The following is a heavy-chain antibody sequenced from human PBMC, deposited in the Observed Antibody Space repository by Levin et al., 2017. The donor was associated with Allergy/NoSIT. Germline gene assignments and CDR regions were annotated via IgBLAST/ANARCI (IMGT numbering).Heavy chain of an antibody. V-gene: IGHV4-38-2*01. D-gene: IGHD2-2*01. CDR3: ATWGGGEYQLPSDFDY. Sequence: SETLSLTCAVSGYSISSGYYWGWIRQPPGKGLEWIGSIYHSGSTYYNPSLKSRVTISVDTSKNQFSLKLSSVTAADTAVYYCATWGGGEYQLPSDFDYWGQGTLVTVSS. CDR1: GYSISSGYY. CDR2: IYHSGST. J-gene: IGHJ4*02.